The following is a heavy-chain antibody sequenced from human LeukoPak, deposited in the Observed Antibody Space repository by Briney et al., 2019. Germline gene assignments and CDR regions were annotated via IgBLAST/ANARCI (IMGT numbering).Heavy chain of an antibody. CDR1: GYTFSSFF. D-gene: IGHD4-11*01. Sequence: GGSLRLSCAASGYTFSSFFVTSVRQAPGKGLEWVSGVTGNTATTSYADSVKGRFTISRDNSKNTLYLQMNSLRAEDTAVYYCAKGKGMVYNNYCFDCWGQGSLVTVSS. CDR3: AKGKGMVYNNYCFDC. V-gene: IGHV3-23*01. J-gene: IGHJ4*02. CDR2: VTGNTATT.